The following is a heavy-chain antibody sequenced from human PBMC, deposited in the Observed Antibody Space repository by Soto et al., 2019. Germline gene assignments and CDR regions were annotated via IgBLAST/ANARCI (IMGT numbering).Heavy chain of an antibody. CDR2: IFYSGST. Sequence: SETLSLTCTVSGGSISSYYWSWIRQPPGKGLEWIGYIFYSGSTKYNPSLKSRVTISVDRSKNHFSLNLSSVTAADSAVYDCPREKGGYDSGLVVWGLGPWDTV. V-gene: IGHV4-59*01. CDR1: GGSISSYY. J-gene: IGHJ6*02. D-gene: IGHD4-17*01. CDR3: PREKGGYDSGLVV.